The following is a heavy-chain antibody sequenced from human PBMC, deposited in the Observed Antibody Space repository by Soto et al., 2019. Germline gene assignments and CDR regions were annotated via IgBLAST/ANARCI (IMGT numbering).Heavy chain of an antibody. CDR2: INVNNDNT. V-gene: IGHV1-3*01. J-gene: IGHJ4*02. Sequence: QVQLVQSGTEVKKPGASVKVSCKASGYTFTSHTTHWMRQAPGQSLEWMAWINVNNDNTKYSHKFQGRVSLTMDTSASTVYMELSSLRSEDTAVYYCARSSFTAVDYWGQGTLVSVSS. CDR1: GYTFTSHT. CDR3: ARSSFTAVDY. D-gene: IGHD5-18*01.